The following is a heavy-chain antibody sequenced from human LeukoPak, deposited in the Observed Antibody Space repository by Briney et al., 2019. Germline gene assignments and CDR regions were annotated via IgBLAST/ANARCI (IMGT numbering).Heavy chain of an antibody. V-gene: IGHV3-74*01. Sequence: GGSLRLSCEASGFTFSGYWMHWVRQTPGKGLVWVSCINSAGNITTYADSVRGRFTISRDNTKNTMYLQMTSLRAEDTAVYYRAKSRRPCYYGLGRPPCHYWGQGTLVTVFS. CDR1: GFTFSGYW. J-gene: IGHJ4*02. CDR2: INSAGNIT. D-gene: IGHD3-10*01. CDR3: AKSRRPCYYGLGRPPCHY.